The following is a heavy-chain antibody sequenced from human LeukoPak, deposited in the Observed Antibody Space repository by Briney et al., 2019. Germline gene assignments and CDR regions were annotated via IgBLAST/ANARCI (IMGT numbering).Heavy chain of an antibody. CDR3: ARYIIVLPGAVVKWFDP. V-gene: IGHV3-7*03. CDR2: MNQDGNEK. Sequence: GGSLGLSCSASGFTFSSYWMSWVRQAPGKGLEWVANMNQDGNEKYYVDSVKGRFTISRDNAKNSLYLQMNSLRAEDTAMYYCARYIIVLPGAVVKWFDPWGQGTLVTVSS. D-gene: IGHD2-2*01. J-gene: IGHJ5*02. CDR1: GFTFSSYW.